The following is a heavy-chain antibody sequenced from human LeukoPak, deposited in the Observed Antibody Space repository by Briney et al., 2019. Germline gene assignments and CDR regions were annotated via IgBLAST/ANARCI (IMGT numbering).Heavy chain of an antibody. J-gene: IGHJ3*02. CDR2: FDPEDGET. D-gene: IGHD3-9*01. Sequence: ASVKVSCKVSGYTLTELSMHWVRQAPGKGLEWMGGFDPEDGETIYAQKFQGRGTMTEDTSTDTAYMELSSLRSEDTAVYYCAATKYYDILTGYPTPGAFDIWGQGTMVTVSS. V-gene: IGHV1-24*01. CDR3: AATKYYDILTGYPTPGAFDI. CDR1: GYTLTELS.